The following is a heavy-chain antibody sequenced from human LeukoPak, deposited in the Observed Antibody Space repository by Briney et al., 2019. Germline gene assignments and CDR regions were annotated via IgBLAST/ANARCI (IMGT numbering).Heavy chain of an antibody. J-gene: IGHJ6*02. CDR3: AGTCSSTSCPADYYYGMDV. Sequence: PSETLSLTCTVSGGSISSYYWSWIRQPPGKGLEWIGYIYYRGSTNYNPSLKSRVTISVDTSKNQFSLKLSSVTAADTAVYYCAGTCSSTSCPADYYYGMDVWGQGTTVTVSS. D-gene: IGHD2-2*01. CDR2: IYYRGST. CDR1: GGSISSYY. V-gene: IGHV4-59*01.